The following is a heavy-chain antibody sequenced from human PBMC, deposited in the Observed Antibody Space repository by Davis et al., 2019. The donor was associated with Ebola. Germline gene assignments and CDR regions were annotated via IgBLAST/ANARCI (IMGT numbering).Heavy chain of an antibody. J-gene: IGHJ4*02. CDR3: AKGFVRGTIDY. D-gene: IGHD3-10*01. Sequence: GGSLRLSCAASGFTVSSNYMSWVRQAPGKGLEWVASISGSGGSTYYGDSVKGRFTFSRDNSKNTLYLQMNSLRAEDTAVYYCAKGFVRGTIDYWGQGTLVTVSS. CDR1: GFTVSSNY. V-gene: IGHV3-23*01. CDR2: ISGSGGST.